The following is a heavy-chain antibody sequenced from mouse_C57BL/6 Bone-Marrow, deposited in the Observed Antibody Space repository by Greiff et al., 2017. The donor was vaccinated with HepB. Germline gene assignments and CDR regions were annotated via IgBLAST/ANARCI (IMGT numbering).Heavy chain of an antibody. D-gene: IGHD1-1*01. CDR2: INPNNGGT. CDR3: ARKNLYGSSPDAMDY. V-gene: IGHV1-26*01. CDR1: GYTFTDYY. J-gene: IGHJ4*01. Sequence: VQLQQSGPELVKPGASVKISCKASGYTFTDYYMNWVKQSHGKSLEWIGDINPNNGGTSYNQKFKGKATLTVDKSSSTAYMELRSLTSEDSAVYYCARKNLYGSSPDAMDYWGQGTSVTVSS.